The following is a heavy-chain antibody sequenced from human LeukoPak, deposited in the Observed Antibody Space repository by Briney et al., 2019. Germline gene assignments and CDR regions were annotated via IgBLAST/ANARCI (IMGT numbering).Heavy chain of an antibody. CDR3: VANGYYALDY. V-gene: IGHV4-4*02. CDR1: GDPINSIDW. CDR2: IYHSGGT. D-gene: IGHD2/OR15-2a*01. J-gene: IGHJ4*02. Sequence: SETLSLTCAVSGDPINSIDWWSSVRQSPARGLEWIGEIYHSGGTNYNPSFKSRVTISIDKSKNHLSLKLTSVTAADTAVYFCVANGYYALDYWGQGTLVTVVS.